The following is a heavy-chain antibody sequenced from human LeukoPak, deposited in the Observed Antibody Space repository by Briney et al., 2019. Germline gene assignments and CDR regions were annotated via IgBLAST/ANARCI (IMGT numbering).Heavy chain of an antibody. V-gene: IGHV3-20*04. CDR2: INWNGGST. J-gene: IGHJ3*02. Sequence: GGSLRLSCAASGFTFDDYGMSWVRQAPGKGLEWVSGINWNGGSTRYADSVKGRFTISRDNAKNSLYLQMNSLRAEDTALYYCARAPRIYYDDRMDIWGQGTMVTVSS. D-gene: IGHD3-22*01. CDR1: GFTFDDYG. CDR3: ARAPRIYYDDRMDI.